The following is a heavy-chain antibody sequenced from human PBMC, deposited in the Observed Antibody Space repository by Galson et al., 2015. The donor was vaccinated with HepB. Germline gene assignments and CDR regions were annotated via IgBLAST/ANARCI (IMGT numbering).Heavy chain of an antibody. CDR2: IYYSGST. CDR3: ARRIGITGMRDAFDT. Sequence: TLSLTCTVSGYSISSGYYWGWIRQPPGKGLEWIGSIYYSGSTYYNPSLKSRVTISVDTSKNHFSLKLNSVTAADTAVYYCARRIGITGMRDAFDTWGQGTMVTVSS. J-gene: IGHJ3*02. D-gene: IGHD1-20*01. V-gene: IGHV4-38-2*02. CDR1: GYSISSGYY.